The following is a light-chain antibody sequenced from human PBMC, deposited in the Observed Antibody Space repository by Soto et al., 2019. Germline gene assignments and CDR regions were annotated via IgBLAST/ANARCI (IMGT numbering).Light chain of an antibody. V-gene: IGKV1-39*01. CDR1: QSIGDS. CDR2: AAS. Sequence: DIKMTQSPSTLAASVGGIITSACRASQSIGDSLAWYQQKPGKAPKLLIYAASSLQSGVPSRFSGSGSGTDFTLTISSLQPEDFATYYCQQSNSTPRGFGQGTRVDIK. CDR3: QQSNSTPRG. J-gene: IGKJ5*01.